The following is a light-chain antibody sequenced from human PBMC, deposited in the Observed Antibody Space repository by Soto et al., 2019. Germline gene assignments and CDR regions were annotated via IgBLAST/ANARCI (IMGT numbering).Light chain of an antibody. Sequence: QSALTKPASVSGSPGQSITISCTGTSSDVGGYNYVSWYQQHPGKAPKLMIYDVSNRTSGVSNRFSDSKSGNTASLTISGLQAEDEADYYCSSYTSSSTPVVFGGGTKLTVL. CDR1: SSDVGGYNY. J-gene: IGLJ2*01. CDR3: SSYTSSSTPVV. V-gene: IGLV2-14*01. CDR2: DVS.